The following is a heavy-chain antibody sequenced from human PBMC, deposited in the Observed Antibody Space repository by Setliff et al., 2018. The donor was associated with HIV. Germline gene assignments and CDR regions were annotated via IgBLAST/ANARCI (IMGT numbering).Heavy chain of an antibody. Sequence: SETLSLTCAVSGYSIGSGSFWGWIRQPPGKGLEWIATIPHNGGTYYNPDPSLTGRVTISVDTSKNQFSLKLAFVTAADTAVYYCARGQGCGGGCHYAFEMWGQGTMVTVSS. CDR2: IPHNGGT. D-gene: IGHD2-21*02. V-gene: IGHV4-38-2*01. CDR3: ARGQGCGGGCHYAFEM. CDR1: GYSIGSGSF. J-gene: IGHJ3*02.